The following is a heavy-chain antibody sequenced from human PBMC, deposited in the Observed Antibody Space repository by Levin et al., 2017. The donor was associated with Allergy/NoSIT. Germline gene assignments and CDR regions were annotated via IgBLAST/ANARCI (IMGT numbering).Heavy chain of an antibody. CDR2: ISYDGSNK. CDR3: AKDSVATDGGYYFDY. CDR1: GFTFSSYG. Sequence: GESLKISCAASGFTFSSYGMHWVRQAPGKGLEWVAVISYDGSNKYYADSVKGRFTISRDNSKNTLYLQMNSLRAEDTAVYYCAKDSVATDGGYYFDYWGQGTLVTVSS. V-gene: IGHV3-30*18. J-gene: IGHJ4*02. D-gene: IGHD5-12*01.